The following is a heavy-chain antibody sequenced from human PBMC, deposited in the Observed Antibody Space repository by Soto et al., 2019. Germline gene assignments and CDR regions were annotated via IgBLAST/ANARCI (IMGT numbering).Heavy chain of an antibody. J-gene: IGHJ6*02. CDR1: GHTFTAYY. CDR2: INPNSGDT. D-gene: IGHD3-3*01. CDR3: ARALVRFLDWLPDHYYYPMDV. V-gene: IGHV1-2*02. Sequence: ASVKVSCKPSGHTFTAYYIHWVRQAPGQGLEWMGWINPNSGDTNYSQKFQGRVTMTRDTSIRTVYMELSGLRSDDTAVYYCARALVRFLDWLPDHYYYPMDVWGQGTPFTFSS.